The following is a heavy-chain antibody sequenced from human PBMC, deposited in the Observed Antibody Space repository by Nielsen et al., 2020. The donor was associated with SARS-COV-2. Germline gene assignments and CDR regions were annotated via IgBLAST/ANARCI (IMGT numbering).Heavy chain of an antibody. J-gene: IGHJ4*02. CDR3: ARDLWFGELFDY. D-gene: IGHD3-10*01. Sequence: GESLKISCAASGFTFSSYAMHWVRQAPGKGLEWVAVISYDGSNKYYADSVKGRFTISRDNSKNTLYLQMNSLRAEDTAVYYCARDLWFGELFDYWGQGTLVTVSS. V-gene: IGHV3-30*04. CDR1: GFTFSSYA. CDR2: ISYDGSNK.